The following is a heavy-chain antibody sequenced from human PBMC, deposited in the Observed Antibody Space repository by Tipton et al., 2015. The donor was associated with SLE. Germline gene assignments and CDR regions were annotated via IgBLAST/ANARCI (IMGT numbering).Heavy chain of an antibody. V-gene: IGHV4-61*09. CDR3: ARAIGANYFNF. CDR1: GGSISSSSYY. Sequence: TLSLTCTVSGGSISSSSYYWSWIRQPAGKGLEWIGHIYTSGSTNYNPSLKSRVTFSIDTSKNQFSLKLSPVTAADTAVYFCARAIGANYFNFWGQGSLVTVSS. J-gene: IGHJ4*02. CDR2: IYTSGST. D-gene: IGHD3-16*01.